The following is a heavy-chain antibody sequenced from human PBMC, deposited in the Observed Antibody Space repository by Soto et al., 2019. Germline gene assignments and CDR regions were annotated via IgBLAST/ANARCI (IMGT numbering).Heavy chain of an antibody. CDR3: ARDYYDSSGYPGHAFDI. V-gene: IGHV4-31*03. J-gene: IGHJ3*02. CDR1: GGSISSGGYY. CDR2: IYYSGST. D-gene: IGHD3-22*01. Sequence: PSETLSLTCTVSGGSISSGGYYWSWIRQHPGKGLEWIGYIYYSGSTYYNPSLKSRVTISVDTSKNQFSLKLSSVTAADTAVYYCARDYYDSSGYPGHAFDIWGQGTMVTVSS.